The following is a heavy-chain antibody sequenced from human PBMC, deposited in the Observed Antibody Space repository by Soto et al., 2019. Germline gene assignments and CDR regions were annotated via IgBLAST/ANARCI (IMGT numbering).Heavy chain of an antibody. V-gene: IGHV3-48*03. Sequence: EVQLVESGGGLVQPGGSLRLSCAASGFTFSKYEMNWVRQAPGKGLEWVSYISSSGTTIYYADSVKGRFTISRDNAKNSLYLQMNSLRAEDKAVYYCARVRIFGVPGWFDPWGQGTLVTVSS. D-gene: IGHD3-3*01. CDR3: ARVRIFGVPGWFDP. J-gene: IGHJ5*02. CDR2: ISSSGTTI. CDR1: GFTFSKYE.